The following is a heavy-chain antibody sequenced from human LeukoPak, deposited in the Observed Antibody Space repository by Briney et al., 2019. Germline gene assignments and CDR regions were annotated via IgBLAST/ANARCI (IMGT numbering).Heavy chain of an antibody. J-gene: IGHJ6*02. Sequence: SETLSLTCTVSGGSISSYYWSWIRQPPGKGLEWIGYIYYSGSTNYNPSLKSRVTISVDTSKNQFSLKLSSVTAADTAVYYCARGGDFWSGYYTPQNYYYYYGMDVWGQGTTVTVS. D-gene: IGHD3-3*01. CDR3: ARGGDFWSGYYTPQNYYYYYGMDV. CDR1: GGSISSYY. CDR2: IYYSGST. V-gene: IGHV4-59*01.